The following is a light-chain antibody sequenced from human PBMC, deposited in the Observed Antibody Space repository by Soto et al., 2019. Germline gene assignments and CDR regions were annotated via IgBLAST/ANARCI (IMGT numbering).Light chain of an antibody. CDR3: QQRHMWPIT. CDR2: DAY. Sequence: EVVFAHARGTLSFSTCERATLSFRASQSFRGLLAWYQQKPGQAPRLLIYDAYNRATGIPPRFSGSGSGTDFTLTISSLEPEDSAVYYCQQRHMWPITFGQGTRLEI. J-gene: IGKJ5*01. CDR1: QSFRGL. V-gene: IGKV3-11*01.